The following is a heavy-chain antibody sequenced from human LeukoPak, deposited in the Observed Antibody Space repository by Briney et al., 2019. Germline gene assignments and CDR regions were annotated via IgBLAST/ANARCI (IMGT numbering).Heavy chain of an antibody. CDR2: INPNSGGT. D-gene: IGHD6-19*01. J-gene: IGHJ6*02. CDR3: ARDPQWLAPLYYYYYGMDV. V-gene: IGHV1-2*02. CDR1: GYTFTGYY. Sequence: ASVKVSCKASGYTFTGYYMHWVRQAPGQGLEWMGWINPNSGGTNYAQKFQGRVTMTRDTPISTAYLELSRLRSDDTAVYYCARDPQWLAPLYYYYYGMDVWGQGTTVTVSS.